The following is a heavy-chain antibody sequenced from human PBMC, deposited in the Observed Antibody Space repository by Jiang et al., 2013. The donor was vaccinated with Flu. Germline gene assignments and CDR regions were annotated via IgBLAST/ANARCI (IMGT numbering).Heavy chain of an antibody. CDR1: GGTFSSYA. CDR2: IIPIFGTA. CDR3: ARDWVGIVVVPAAERDGMDV. D-gene: IGHD2-2*01. J-gene: IGHJ6*02. V-gene: IGHV1-69*01. Sequence: GAEVKKPGSSVKVSCKASGGTFSSYAISWVRQAPGQGLEWMGGIIPIFGTANYAQKFQGRVTITADESTSTAYMELSSLRSEDTAVYYCARDWVGIVVVPAAERDGMDVWGQGTTVTVSS.